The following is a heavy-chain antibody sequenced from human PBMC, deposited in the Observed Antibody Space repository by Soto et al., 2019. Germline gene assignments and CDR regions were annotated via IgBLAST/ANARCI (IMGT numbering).Heavy chain of an antibody. V-gene: IGHV3-73*02. CDR3: CRHDARWGPCDY. CDR1: GLTFSASA. D-gene: IGHD2-21*02. Sequence: EVQLVESGGGLVQPGGSLKLSCVASGLTFSASAMHWVRQASGKGLEWVGRIRNKADKYATVYAAPVQGRFTISRDDSKSMAYLQMNSLKTEDTAVYYCCRHDARWGPCDYWGQGTLVTVSS. J-gene: IGHJ4*02. CDR2: IRNKADKYAT.